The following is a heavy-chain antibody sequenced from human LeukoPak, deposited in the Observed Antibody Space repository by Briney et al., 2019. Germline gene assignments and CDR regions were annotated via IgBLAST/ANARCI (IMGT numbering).Heavy chain of an antibody. D-gene: IGHD5-12*01. Sequence: EASVKVSCKASGGTFSSYAISWVRQAPGQGLEWMGRIIPILTIANYAQNFQGRVTITADKSTSTAYMELSSLRPEDTAVYYCARGPLLATGSFASFDIWGQGTTVTVSS. J-gene: IGHJ3*02. CDR2: IIPILTIA. CDR3: ARGPLLATGSFASFDI. V-gene: IGHV1-69*04. CDR1: GGTFSSYA.